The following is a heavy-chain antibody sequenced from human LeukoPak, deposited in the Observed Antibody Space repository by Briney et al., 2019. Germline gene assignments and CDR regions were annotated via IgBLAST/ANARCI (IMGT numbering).Heavy chain of an antibody. Sequence: SETLSLTCTLSGGSFGSYFWSWVRQTPQKGPEWIAYIYHTGMTDYNPSLGGRATISMDTSRNQFSQKLTSVTAADTAVYFCARGGYGADGWFDPWGQGTLVTVSS. CDR2: IYHTGMT. D-gene: IGHD5-12*01. CDR3: ARGGYGADGWFDP. J-gene: IGHJ5*02. V-gene: IGHV4-59*01. CDR1: GGSFGSYF.